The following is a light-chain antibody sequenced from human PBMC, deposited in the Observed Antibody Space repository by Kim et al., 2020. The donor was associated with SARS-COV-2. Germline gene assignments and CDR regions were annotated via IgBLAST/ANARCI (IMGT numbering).Light chain of an antibody. Sequence: QSVLTPPPSASGTPGQRVTLSCSGSSSNIERNYVYWYQQLPGTAPKVLIYRNNERPSGVPERFTASKSGTSASLAISGLRSEDEGDYYCAAWDDSLSGWVFGGGTKLTVL. CDR1: SSNIERNY. J-gene: IGLJ3*02. V-gene: IGLV1-47*01. CDR3: AAWDDSLSGWV. CDR2: RNN.